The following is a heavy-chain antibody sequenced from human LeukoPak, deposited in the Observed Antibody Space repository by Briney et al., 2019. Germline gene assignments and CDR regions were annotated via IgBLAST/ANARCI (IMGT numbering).Heavy chain of an antibody. CDR3: ARSSLYYYDSSGYDYYYYYMDV. CDR2: IKQDGSEK. Sequence: GGSLRLSCAASGFTFSSYWMSWVRQAPGKGLEWVANIKQDGSEKYYVDSVKGRFTISRYNAKNSLYLQMNSLRAEDTAVYYCARSSLYYYDSSGYDYYYYYMDVWGKGTTVTVSS. CDR1: GFTFSSYW. D-gene: IGHD3-22*01. V-gene: IGHV3-7*01. J-gene: IGHJ6*03.